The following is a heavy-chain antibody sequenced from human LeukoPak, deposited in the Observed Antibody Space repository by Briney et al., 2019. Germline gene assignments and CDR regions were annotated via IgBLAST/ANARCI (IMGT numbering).Heavy chain of an antibody. V-gene: IGHV4-59*01. D-gene: IGHD5-24*01. CDR3: ARDGEMATIWYAFDI. CDR2: IYYSGST. Sequence: GSLRLSCAASGFTFSSYAMSWVRQAPGKGLEWIGYIYYSGSTNYNPSLKSRVTISVDTSKNQFSLKLSSVTAADTAVYYCARDGEMATIWYAFDIWGQGTMVTVSS. CDR1: GFTFSSYA. J-gene: IGHJ3*02.